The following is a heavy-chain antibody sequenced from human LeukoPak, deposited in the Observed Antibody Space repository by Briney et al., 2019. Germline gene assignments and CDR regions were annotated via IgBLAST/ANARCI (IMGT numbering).Heavy chain of an antibody. V-gene: IGHV4-59*08. CDR2: IYYSGST. CDR1: GGSINSYY. J-gene: IGHJ3*02. CDR3: VRHLSAGRPAFDI. Sequence: SETLSLTCTVSGGSINSYYWSWIRQPPGKGLEWIGYIYYSGSTNYNPSLRSRVTISVDTSNNKFSLKLTSLTAADTAVYYCVRHLSAGRPAFDIWGQGTMVTVSS. D-gene: IGHD2-15*01.